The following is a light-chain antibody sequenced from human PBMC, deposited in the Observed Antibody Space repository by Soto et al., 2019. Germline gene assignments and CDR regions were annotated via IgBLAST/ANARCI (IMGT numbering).Light chain of an antibody. J-gene: IGKJ1*01. CDR1: QSVSSSY. V-gene: IGKV3-20*01. Sequence: EIVLTQSPGTLSLSPGERATLSCRASQSVSSSYLAWYQQKPGQAPRLLIDGASRRATGIPDRFSGSGSGTDFPLTISRLEPEDFAVYYCQQYGSSPWTFGQGTKVEIK. CDR3: QQYGSSPWT. CDR2: GAS.